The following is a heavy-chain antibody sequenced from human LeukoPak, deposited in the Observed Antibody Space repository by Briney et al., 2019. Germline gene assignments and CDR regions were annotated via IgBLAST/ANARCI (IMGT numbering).Heavy chain of an antibody. D-gene: IGHD5-18*01. CDR3: ARSPLDTAMVPHFDY. V-gene: IGHV1-69*05. CDR1: GGTFSSYA. J-gene: IGHJ4*02. CDR2: IIPIFGTA. Sequence: SVKVSCKASGGTFSSYAISWVRQAPGQGLEWMGGIIPIFGTANYARKFQGRVTITTDESTSTAYMELSSLRSEDTAVYYCARSPLDTAMVPHFDYWGQGTLVTVSS.